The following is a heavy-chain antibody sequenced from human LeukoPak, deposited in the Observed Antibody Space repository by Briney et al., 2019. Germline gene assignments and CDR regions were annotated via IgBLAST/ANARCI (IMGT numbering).Heavy chain of an antibody. J-gene: IGHJ1*01. D-gene: IGHD4-11*01. CDR1: GLTFSSNY. CDR3: ARSTVTTLTEYFHH. CDR2: ISGSGGST. V-gene: IGHV3-48*02. Sequence: PGGSLRLSCVASGLTFSSNYMSWVRQAPGKGLEWVSAISGSGGSTYYADSVKGRFTVSRDNAKNSLYLQMNSLRDEDTAVYYCARSTVTTLTEYFHHWGQGTLVTVSS.